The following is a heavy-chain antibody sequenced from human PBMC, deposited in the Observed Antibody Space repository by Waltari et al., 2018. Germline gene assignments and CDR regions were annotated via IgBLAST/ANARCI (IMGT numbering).Heavy chain of an antibody. CDR2: INTNTGNP. CDR3: ARYGGRCAGTNCHPLEYYYGMDV. D-gene: IGHD6-13*01. J-gene: IGHJ6*02. V-gene: IGHV7-4-1*02. Sequence: QVQLVQSGPELKKPGSSVKVSCPVSAGSFFNDAFHDSFSWVRQAPGQGLECMGWINTNTGNPTFAQGFTVRFLFSLDTSVSTAYLQIRSLKAEDTAVYFCARYGGRCAGTNCHPLEYYYGMDVWGQGTTVTVSS. CDR1: AGSFFNDA.